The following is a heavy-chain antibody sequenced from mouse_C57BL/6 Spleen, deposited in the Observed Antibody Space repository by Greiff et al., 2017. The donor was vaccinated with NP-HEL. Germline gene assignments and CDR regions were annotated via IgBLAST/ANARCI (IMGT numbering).Heavy chain of an antibody. CDR2: ISYDGSN. V-gene: IGHV3-6*01. CDR3: ARYYGPYWYFDV. Sequence: EVKLQESGPGLVKPSQSLSLTCSVTGYSITSGYYWNWIRQFPGNKLEWMGYISYDGSNNYNPSLKNRISITRDTSKNQFFLKLNSVTTEDTATYYCARYYGPYWYFDVWGTGTTVTVSS. D-gene: IGHD1-1*02. J-gene: IGHJ1*03. CDR1: GYSITSGYY.